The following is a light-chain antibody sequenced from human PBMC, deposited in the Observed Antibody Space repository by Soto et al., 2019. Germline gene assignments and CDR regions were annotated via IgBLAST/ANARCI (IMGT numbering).Light chain of an antibody. J-gene: IGKJ2*01. CDR3: QQYNSYSYT. V-gene: IGKV1-5*03. CDR2: KAS. CDR1: QRTSSW. Sequence: DIQITQSPSPMSTSLGDRVTIACRALQRTSSWLAWYQQKPGKAHKLLGYKASSLENVVPSRFSGSGSGTEFTLTVSSLQPEDFATYYCQQYNSYSYTFGQGTKLEIK.